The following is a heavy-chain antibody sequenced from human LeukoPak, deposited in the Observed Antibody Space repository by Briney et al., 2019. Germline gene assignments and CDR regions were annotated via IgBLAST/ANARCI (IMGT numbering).Heavy chain of an antibody. CDR3: ARDGRGYDS. CDR2: IKGDGSRQ. J-gene: IGHJ5*01. Sequence: GGSLRLSCAASGFTFSTYWMSWVRRTPGKGVEWVANIKGDGSRQYYVDSVKGRFTISRDNAKNSLYLQMNSLRAVDTAVYYCARDGRGYDSWGQGTLVTVSS. D-gene: IGHD1-1*01. V-gene: IGHV3-7*01. CDR1: GFTFSTYW.